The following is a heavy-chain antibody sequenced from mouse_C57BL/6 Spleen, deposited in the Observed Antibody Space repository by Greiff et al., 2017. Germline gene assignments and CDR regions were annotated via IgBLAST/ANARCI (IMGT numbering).Heavy chain of an antibody. CDR2: IDPSGSYT. CDR1: GYTFTSYW. J-gene: IGHJ4*01. D-gene: IGHD2-3*01. V-gene: IGHV1-50*01. Sequence: QVQLQQPGAELVKPGASVKLSCKASGYTFTSYWMQWVKQRPGQGLEWIGEIDPSGSYTNYNQKFKGKATLTVDKSSSTAYMQLRSLISEDSAVYYCARWLLPNYAMDYWGQGTSVTVSS. CDR3: ARWLLPNYAMDY.